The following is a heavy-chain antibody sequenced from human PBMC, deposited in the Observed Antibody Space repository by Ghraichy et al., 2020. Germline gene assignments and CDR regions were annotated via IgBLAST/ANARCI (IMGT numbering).Heavy chain of an antibody. CDR1: GGSFSGYY. CDR3: ARGLLAAAGTNY. Sequence: SETLSLTCAVYGGSFSGYYWSWIRQPPGKGLEWIGEINHSGSTNYNPSLKSRVIISVDTSKKQLSLKLSSVTAADTAVYYCARGLLAAAGTNYWGQGTLVTFSS. D-gene: IGHD6-13*01. CDR2: INHSGST. J-gene: IGHJ4*02. V-gene: IGHV4-34*01.